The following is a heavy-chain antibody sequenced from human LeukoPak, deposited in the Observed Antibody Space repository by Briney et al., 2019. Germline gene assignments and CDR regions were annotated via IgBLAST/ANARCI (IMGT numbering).Heavy chain of an antibody. Sequence: ASVKVSCKASGYTFTSCDINWVRQAPGQGLEWMGWMNPNSGNTGYAQKFQGRVTITRNTSISTAYMELSSLRSEDTAVYYCARAPKRFGELLSIAGFDYWGQGTLVTVSS. D-gene: IGHD3-10*01. CDR1: GYTFTSCD. CDR3: ARAPKRFGELLSIAGFDY. CDR2: MNPNSGNT. J-gene: IGHJ4*02. V-gene: IGHV1-8*03.